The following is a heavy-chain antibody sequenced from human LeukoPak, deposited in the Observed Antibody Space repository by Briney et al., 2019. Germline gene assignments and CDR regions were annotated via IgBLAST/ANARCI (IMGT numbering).Heavy chain of an antibody. CDR3: ARGAPTYSSGWSNWFDP. CDR2: INPSGGST. V-gene: IGHV1-46*01. CDR1: GCTFTSYY. Sequence: ASVKVSCKASGCTFTSYYMHWVRQAPGQGLEWMGIINPSGGSTSYAQKFQGRVTMTRDTSTSTVYMELSSLRSEDTAVYYCARGAPTYSSGWSNWFDPWGQGTLVTVSS. J-gene: IGHJ5*02. D-gene: IGHD6-19*01.